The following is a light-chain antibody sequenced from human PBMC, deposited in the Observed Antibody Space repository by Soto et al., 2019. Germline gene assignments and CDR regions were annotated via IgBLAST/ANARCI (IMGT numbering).Light chain of an antibody. CDR3: QQRSNWPPIT. J-gene: IGKJ5*01. Sequence: SVLTQSPATLSLSPGERATLSCRASQSVSSYLAWYQQKPGQAPRFLIYDASNRATGIPAKFSGSGSGTAFTLTTSRLEPDEFAVYYCQQRSNWPPITFGQGTRLEIK. CDR1: QSVSSY. V-gene: IGKV3-11*01. CDR2: DAS.